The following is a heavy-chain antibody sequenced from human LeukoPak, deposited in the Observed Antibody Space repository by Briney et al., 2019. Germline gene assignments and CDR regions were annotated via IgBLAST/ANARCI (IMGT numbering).Heavy chain of an antibody. D-gene: IGHD6-19*01. CDR1: GGSISSGGHY. CDR2: IDYSGTT. J-gene: IGHJ4*02. V-gene: IGHV4-31*03. CDR3: GSRSIAVAGTNC. Sequence: SQTLSLTCTVSGGSISSGGHYWIWLRQRPGKGLESIRYIDYSGTTYYTPSLKSRVTISVDTSKNQLSLKLSSVTAADTAVYYCGSRSIAVAGTNCWGQGTLVTVSS.